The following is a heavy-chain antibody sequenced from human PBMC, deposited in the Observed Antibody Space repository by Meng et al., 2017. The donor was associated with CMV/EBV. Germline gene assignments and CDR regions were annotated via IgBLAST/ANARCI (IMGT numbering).Heavy chain of an antibody. CDR2: IYYSGST. J-gene: IGHJ4*02. Sequence: SETLSLTCTVSGGSVSSGSYYWSWIRQPPGKGLEWIGYIYYSGSTYYNPSLKSRVTISVDTSKNQFSLKLSSVTAADTAVYYCAREPLGSSWSPLHFDYWGQGTLVTVSS. D-gene: IGHD6-13*01. CDR3: AREPLGSSWSPLHFDY. V-gene: IGHV4-61*01. CDR1: GGSVSSGSYY.